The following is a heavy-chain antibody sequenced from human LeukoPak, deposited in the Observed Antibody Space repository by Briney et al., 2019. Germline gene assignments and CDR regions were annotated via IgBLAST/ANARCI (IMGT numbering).Heavy chain of an antibody. CDR2: VDHTGST. V-gene: IGHV4-59*01. Sequence: SETLSLTCSVSDDSITMYYWTWIRQPPGKGLEWIGYVDHTGSTNFNPSLNGRVRISRDPTKNLFSLRLRSVTAADTAVYFCARGRVSSSTWYSTYYYYFYMDVWGKGTTVTVSS. J-gene: IGHJ6*03. CDR3: ARGRVSSSTWYSTYYYYFYMDV. D-gene: IGHD1-1*01. CDR1: DDSITMYY.